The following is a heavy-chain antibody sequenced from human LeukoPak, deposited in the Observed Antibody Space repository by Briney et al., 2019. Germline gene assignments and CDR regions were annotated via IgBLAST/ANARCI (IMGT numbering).Heavy chain of an antibody. Sequence: PGGSLRLSCAASGFTFSSYAMSWVRQAPGKGLEWVSAISGSGGSTYYADSVKGRLTISRDNSKNTLYLQMNSLRAEDTAVYYCARDFAREFTIDYWGQGTLVTVSS. J-gene: IGHJ4*02. CDR1: GFTFSSYA. V-gene: IGHV3-23*01. D-gene: IGHD3-10*01. CDR3: ARDFAREFTIDY. CDR2: ISGSGGST.